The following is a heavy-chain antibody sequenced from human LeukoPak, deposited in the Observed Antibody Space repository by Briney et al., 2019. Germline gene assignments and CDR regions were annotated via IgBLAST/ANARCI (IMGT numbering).Heavy chain of an antibody. CDR2: IFHSGST. D-gene: IGHD2-15*01. CDR1: GDSISNNIW. V-gene: IGHV4-4*02. CDR3: AKNAWYSLDY. J-gene: IGHJ4*02. Sequence: SETLSLTRTVSGDSISNNIWWSWVRQPPGKGLEWIGEIFHSGSTNYNPSLKSRVTISLDKSKNQVALRVDSLTAADTAVYYCAKNAWYSLDYWGQGTLVTVSS.